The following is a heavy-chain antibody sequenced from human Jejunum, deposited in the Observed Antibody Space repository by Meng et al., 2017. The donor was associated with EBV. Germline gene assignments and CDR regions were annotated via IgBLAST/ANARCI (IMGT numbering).Heavy chain of an antibody. J-gene: IGHJ4*02. CDR1: GFSLRTSGVG. CDR2: VYWDDDK. D-gene: IGHD1-1*01. Sequence: QITLRESGPTLXXXXXTXTLXXXXSGFSLRTSGVGVGWIRQPPGKALEWLAFVYWDDDKRYDPSLKSRLNITKGTSNDHVVLTMPNMDPVDTATYFCAHRRGDNGWNEGFFEYWGPGTLVTVSS. V-gene: IGHV2-5*05. CDR3: AHRRGDNGWNEGFFEY.